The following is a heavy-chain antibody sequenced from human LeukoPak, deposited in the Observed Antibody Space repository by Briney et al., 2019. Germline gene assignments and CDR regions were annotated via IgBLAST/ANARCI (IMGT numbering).Heavy chain of an antibody. CDR1: GGSISSYY. Sequence: PETLSLTCTVSGGSISSYYWSWIRQPPGKGLEWIGYIYYSGSTNYNPSLKSRVTISVDTSKNDLSLELTSVTAADTAVYYCVFDSSGYYYNFDYWGQGALVTVSS. D-gene: IGHD3-22*01. J-gene: IGHJ4*02. CDR3: VFDSSGYYYNFDY. CDR2: IYYSGST. V-gene: IGHV4-59*08.